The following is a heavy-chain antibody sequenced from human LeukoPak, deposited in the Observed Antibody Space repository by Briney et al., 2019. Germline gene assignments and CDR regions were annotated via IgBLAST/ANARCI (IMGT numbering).Heavy chain of an antibody. J-gene: IGHJ4*02. V-gene: IGHV3-21*01. D-gene: IGHD6-19*01. CDR3: TEQIAVAGGFDY. CDR2: ISSSSSYI. CDR1: GFTFSSYS. Sequence: GGSLRLSCAASGFTFSSYSMNWVRQAPGKGLEWVSSISSSSSYIYYADSMKGPFTISKDNAKNSLYLQMNSLRAEDTAVYYCTEQIAVAGGFDYWGQGTLVTVSS.